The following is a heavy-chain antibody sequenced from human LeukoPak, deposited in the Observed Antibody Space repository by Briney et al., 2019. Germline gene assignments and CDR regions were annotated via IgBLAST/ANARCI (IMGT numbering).Heavy chain of an antibody. J-gene: IGHJ6*03. CDR1: GFSFSSYS. V-gene: IGHV3-21*01. CDR3: ARELWFGEFRPPNYYFYMDV. D-gene: IGHD3-10*01. CDR2: ISGGSAYI. Sequence: GGSLRLSCAASGFSFSSYSMNWVRQAPGKGPEWVSSISGGSAYIYYADSVKGRFTISRDNAKNSLYLQMNSLRVEDTAVYFCARELWFGEFRPPNYYFYMDVWGKGTTVTVSS.